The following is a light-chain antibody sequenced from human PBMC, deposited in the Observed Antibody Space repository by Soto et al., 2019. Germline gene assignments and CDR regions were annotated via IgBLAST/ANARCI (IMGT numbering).Light chain of an antibody. Sequence: NFMLTQPHSVSESPGKTVTISCTRSGGGIASNYVQWYQQRPGSAPTTVIYEDNQRPPGIPDRFSGSIDRSSNSASLTISGLKTEDEDDYYCQSYDSDSYVVFGGGTKLTV. J-gene: IGLJ2*01. CDR3: QSYDSDSYVV. V-gene: IGLV6-57*03. CDR2: EDN. CDR1: GGGIASNY.